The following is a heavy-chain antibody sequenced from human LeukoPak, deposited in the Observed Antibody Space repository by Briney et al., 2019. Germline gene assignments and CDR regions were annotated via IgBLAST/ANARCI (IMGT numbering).Heavy chain of an antibody. Sequence: SVKVSCKASGGTFSSYAISWVRQAPGQGLEWMGRIIPILGIANYAQKFQGRVTITADKSTSTAYMELSSLRSEDTAVYYCANSYYYDSSGYSRDAFDIWGQGTMVTVSS. V-gene: IGHV1-69*04. D-gene: IGHD3-22*01. J-gene: IGHJ3*02. CDR3: ANSYYYDSSGYSRDAFDI. CDR2: IIPILGIA. CDR1: GGTFSSYA.